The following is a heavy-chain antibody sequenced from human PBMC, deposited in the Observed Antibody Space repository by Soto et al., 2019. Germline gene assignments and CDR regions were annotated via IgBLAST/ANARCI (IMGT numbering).Heavy chain of an antibody. CDR3: ARGGGDYDYVWGSYRHYWYFDL. D-gene: IGHD3-16*02. CDR1: GGTFSSYA. Sequence: QVQLVQSGAEVKKPGSSVKVSCKASGGTFSSYAISWVRQAPGQGLEWMGGIIPIFGTANYAQKFQGRVTVTADESASTADMELSSLRSEDTAVYYCARGGGDYDYVWGSYRHYWYFDLWGRGTLVTVSS. J-gene: IGHJ2*01. CDR2: IIPIFGTA. V-gene: IGHV1-69*12.